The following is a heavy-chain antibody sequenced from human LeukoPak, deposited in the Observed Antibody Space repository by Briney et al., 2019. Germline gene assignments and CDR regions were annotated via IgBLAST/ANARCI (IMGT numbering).Heavy chain of an antibody. CDR3: ARDRKQWLRGPFDP. Sequence: SETLSLTCTVSGGSITSYYWNWIRQPPGKGLEWIGYIYYSGSTRYNPSLKSRVTISLDTSKNQFSLKLSSVTAADTAVYYCARDRKQWLRGPFDPWGQGTLVTVSS. CDR2: IYYSGST. J-gene: IGHJ5*02. CDR1: GGSITSYY. V-gene: IGHV4-59*01. D-gene: IGHD6-19*01.